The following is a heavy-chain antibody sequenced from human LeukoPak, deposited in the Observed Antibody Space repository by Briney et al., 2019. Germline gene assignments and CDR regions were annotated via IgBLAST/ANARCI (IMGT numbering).Heavy chain of an antibody. V-gene: IGHV4-4*02. Sequence: SGTLSLTCAVSGGSISSSNWWSWVRQPRGKGLEWIGEIYHSGSTNYNPSLKSRVTIPVDKSKNQFSLKLYSVTAADTAVYYCARRWAFYGSGSWSFDYWGQGTLVTVSS. CDR3: ARRWAFYGSGSWSFDY. CDR2: IYHSGST. CDR1: GGSISSSNW. J-gene: IGHJ4*02. D-gene: IGHD3-10*01.